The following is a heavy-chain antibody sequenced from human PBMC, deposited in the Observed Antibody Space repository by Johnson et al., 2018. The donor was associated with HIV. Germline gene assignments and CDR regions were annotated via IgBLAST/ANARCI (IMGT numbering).Heavy chain of an antibody. CDR3: TTDLPGGYYGGNWTYDAFDI. CDR2: IKSKTDGGTT. Sequence: SGFTFSNAWMSWVRKAPGKGLEWVGRIKSKTDGGTTDYAAPVKGRFTISRDDSKNTLYLQMNSLKTEDTAVYYCTTDLPGGYYGGNWTYDAFDIWGQGTMVTVSS. V-gene: IGHV3-15*01. D-gene: IGHD4-23*01. CDR1: GFTFSNAW. J-gene: IGHJ3*02.